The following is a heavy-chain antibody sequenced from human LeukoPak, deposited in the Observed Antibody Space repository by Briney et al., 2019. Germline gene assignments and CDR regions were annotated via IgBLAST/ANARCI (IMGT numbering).Heavy chain of an antibody. CDR1: GFTFNYAW. Sequence: PGGSLRLSCAASGFTFNYAWMSWVRQAPGKGLEWVGRIKSKSDGGTTDYAAPVKGRFTLSRDDSRDTLYLQMNSLKAEDTAVYYCTTDPYDSSGYYWDLGYWGQGTLVTVSS. J-gene: IGHJ4*02. D-gene: IGHD3-22*01. CDR2: IKSKSDGGTT. CDR3: TTDPYDSSGYYWDLGY. V-gene: IGHV3-15*01.